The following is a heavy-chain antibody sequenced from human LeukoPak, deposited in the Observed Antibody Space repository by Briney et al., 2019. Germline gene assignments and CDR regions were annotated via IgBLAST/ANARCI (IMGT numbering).Heavy chain of an antibody. V-gene: IGHV4-4*07. CDR3: PRGTTGLYYSYYMDV. CDR2: IYTSGST. D-gene: IGHD1-1*01. J-gene: IGHJ6*03. Sequence: KTSETLSLTCTVSGVSISSYYWSWLRQPAGKGLEWLGRIYTSGSTNNNPSLKSRVTMSVDTSKNQYTLKLTSVTAADTAVYYVPRGTTGLYYSYYMDVWGKGTTVTVSS. CDR1: GVSISSYY.